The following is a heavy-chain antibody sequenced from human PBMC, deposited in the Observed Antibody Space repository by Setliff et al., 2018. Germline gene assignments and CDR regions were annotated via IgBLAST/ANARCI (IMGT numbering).Heavy chain of an antibody. Sequence: SETLSLTCSVSGDPINSYYWTWVRQSAGKGLEWIGRIYGGGTTNCNPPLKTRLTLSVDYSKNKLSLELTSVTAADTALYFCARERLYYDDLTGFSPEAFDIWGQGTMVTVSS. CDR3: ARERLYYDDLTGFSPEAFDI. J-gene: IGHJ3*02. V-gene: IGHV4-4*07. CDR1: GDPINSYY. D-gene: IGHD3-9*01. CDR2: IYGGGTT.